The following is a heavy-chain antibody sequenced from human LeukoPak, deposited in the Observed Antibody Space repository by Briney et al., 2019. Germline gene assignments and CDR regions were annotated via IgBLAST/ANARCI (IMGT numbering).Heavy chain of an antibody. V-gene: IGHV3-49*03. CDR3: TRADSSGYYPFPPFAY. CDR2: IRSKAYGGTT. J-gene: IGHJ4*02. Sequence: GRSLRLSCRASGFTFGDYAMSWFRQAPGKGQEWVGFIRSKAYGGTTEYAASVKGRFTISRDDSKSIAYLQMNSLKTEDTAVYYCTRADSSGYYPFPPFAYWGQGTLVTVSS. CDR1: GFTFGDYA. D-gene: IGHD3-22*01.